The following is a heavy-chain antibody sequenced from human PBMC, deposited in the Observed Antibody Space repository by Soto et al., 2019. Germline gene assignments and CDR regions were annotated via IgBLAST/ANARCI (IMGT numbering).Heavy chain of an antibody. J-gene: IGHJ4*02. CDR2: INHSGST. Sequence: SETLSLTCAVYGGSFSGYYWSWIRQPPGKGLEWIGEINHSGSTNYNPSPKSRVTISVDTSKNQFSLKLSSVTAADTAVYYCARTRYYYDSSGYYSWGQGTLVTVSS. CDR3: ARTRYYYDSSGYYS. CDR1: GGSFSGYY. V-gene: IGHV4-34*01. D-gene: IGHD3-22*01.